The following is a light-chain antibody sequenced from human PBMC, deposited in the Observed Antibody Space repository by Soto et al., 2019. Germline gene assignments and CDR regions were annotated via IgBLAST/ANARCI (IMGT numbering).Light chain of an antibody. CDR1: QSLLHITGKTF. J-gene: IGKJ5*01. Sequence: DVVMTQTPLSLSVAPGQPASISCKSSQSLLHITGKTFLFWYLQKPGQSPQLLIYEVSTRVSGVPDRFSGSRSGTDFTLEISRVETDDVGIYYCMQSTQLPPTFGQGTRLRIE. V-gene: IGKV2D-29*02. CDR2: EVS. CDR3: MQSTQLPPT.